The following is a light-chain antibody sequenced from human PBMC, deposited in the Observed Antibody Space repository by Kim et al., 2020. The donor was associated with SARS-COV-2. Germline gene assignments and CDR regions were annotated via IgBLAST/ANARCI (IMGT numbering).Light chain of an antibody. Sequence: ASVGDRVSITCRTSQSISSFLNWYQQKPGKAPKLLIYAATNLQSGVPSRFSGSGSGTDFTLTISSLQPEDFATYYCQQSYNPTRAFGQGTKVDIK. V-gene: IGKV1-39*01. J-gene: IGKJ1*01. CDR2: AAT. CDR3: QQSYNPTRA. CDR1: QSISSF.